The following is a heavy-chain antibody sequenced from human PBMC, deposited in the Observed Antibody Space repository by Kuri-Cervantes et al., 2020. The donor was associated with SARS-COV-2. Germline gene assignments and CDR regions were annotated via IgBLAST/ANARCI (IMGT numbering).Heavy chain of an antibody. D-gene: IGHD2-15*01. J-gene: IGHJ5*02. CDR3: ARGDLGYCSGGSCYNWFDP. CDR1: GFRFGIHA. V-gene: IGHV3-30-3*01. Sequence: GGSLRLSCKASGFRFGIHAMHWVRQAPGKGLEWLSFISFDGDKTYYADSVRGRFTISRDNSENTVSLQMNSLRPEDTAVYYCARGDLGYCSGGSCYNWFDPWGQGTLVTVSS. CDR2: ISFDGDKT.